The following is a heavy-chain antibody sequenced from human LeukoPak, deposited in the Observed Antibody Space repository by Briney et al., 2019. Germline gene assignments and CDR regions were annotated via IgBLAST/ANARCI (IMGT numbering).Heavy chain of an antibody. V-gene: IGHV1-2*02. J-gene: IGHJ3*02. CDR1: GGTLSSYA. Sequence: ASVKVSCKASGGTLSSYAISWVRQAPGQGLEWMGWINPNSGGTNYAQKFQGRVTMTRDTSISTAYMELSRLRSDDTAVYYCAIFSGESAFDIWGQGTMVTVSS. CDR3: AIFSGESAFDI. D-gene: IGHD3-16*01. CDR2: INPNSGGT.